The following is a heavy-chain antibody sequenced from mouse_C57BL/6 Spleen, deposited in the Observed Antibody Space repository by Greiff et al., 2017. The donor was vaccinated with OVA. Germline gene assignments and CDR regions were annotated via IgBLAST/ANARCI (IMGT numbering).Heavy chain of an antibody. CDR2: INPYNGDT. Sequence: EVQLQQSGPELVKPGDSVKISCKASGYSFTGYFMNWVMQSHGKSLEWIGRINPYNGDTFYNQKFKGKATLTVDKSSSTAHMELRSLTSEDSAVYYCARRGLITTVVEDYLDYWGQGTTLTVSS. CDR1: GYSFTGYF. D-gene: IGHD1-1*01. V-gene: IGHV1-20*01. J-gene: IGHJ2*01. CDR3: ARRGLITTVVEDYLDY.